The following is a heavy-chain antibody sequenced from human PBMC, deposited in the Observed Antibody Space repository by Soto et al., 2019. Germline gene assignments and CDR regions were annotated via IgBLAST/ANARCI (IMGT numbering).Heavy chain of an antibody. J-gene: IGHJ4*02. Sequence: QITLKKSGHTLVRPEQNLTLTCGFSGFSLSSYGMGVAWIRQPPRETLEWLALIYWDYYKRYSPYLKDRFTISKVTSSNQVVMTITYRDSGDTATYFCSHAGDYALLTFDLWGPRTLVTVSS. CDR3: SHAGDYALLTFDL. CDR1: GFSLSSYGMG. V-gene: IGHV2-5*02. CDR2: IYWDYYK. D-gene: IGHD4-17*01.